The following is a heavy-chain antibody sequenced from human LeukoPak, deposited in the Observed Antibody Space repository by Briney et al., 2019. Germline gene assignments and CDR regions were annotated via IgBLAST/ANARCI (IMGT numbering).Heavy chain of an antibody. CDR1: GGSISSYY. CDR2: IYYSGST. CDR3: AREAVAGTSYYYYYMDV. Sequence: SETLSLTCTVSGGSISSYYWSWIRQPPGKGLEWIGYIYYSGSTNYNPSLKSRVTISVDTSKNQFSLKLSSVTAADTAVYYCAREAVAGTSYYYYYMDVWGKGTTVTVSS. J-gene: IGHJ6*03. V-gene: IGHV4-59*01. D-gene: IGHD6-19*01.